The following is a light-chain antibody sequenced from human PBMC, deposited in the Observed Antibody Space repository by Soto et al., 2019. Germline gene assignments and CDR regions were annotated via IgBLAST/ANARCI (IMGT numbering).Light chain of an antibody. Sequence: DIQMTQSPSTLSASVGARVTITCRASQSISSWLAWYQQKPGKAPNLLIYKASSLESGVPSRFSGSGSGTEFTLTVSSLQPDDFATYYCQQYDSYPLTSGGGTKVEIK. V-gene: IGKV1-5*03. CDR2: KAS. CDR3: QQYDSYPLT. J-gene: IGKJ4*01. CDR1: QSISSW.